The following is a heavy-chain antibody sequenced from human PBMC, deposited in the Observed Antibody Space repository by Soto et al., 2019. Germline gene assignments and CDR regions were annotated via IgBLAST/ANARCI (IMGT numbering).Heavy chain of an antibody. V-gene: IGHV1-2*02. Sequence: QLGRLGAKWKRLGAPGRVPCRLPGTIFPPTFLHWLGQALGQGLEWMGWINPNNGATHYGLSFQGRVTMTRDTSISTAYMELSSLRSDDTAVYYCASHDPGARFDPWGQGTLVIVSS. CDR3: ASHDPGARFDP. D-gene: IGHD1-1*01. CDR1: GTIFPPT. CDR2: INPNNGAT. J-gene: IGHJ5*02.